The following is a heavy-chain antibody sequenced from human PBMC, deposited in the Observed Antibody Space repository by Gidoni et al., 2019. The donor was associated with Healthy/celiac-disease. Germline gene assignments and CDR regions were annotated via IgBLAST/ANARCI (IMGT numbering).Heavy chain of an antibody. J-gene: IGHJ5*02. Sequence: QLQLQESGPGLVKPSETLSLTCTVSGGSISSSSYYWGWIRQPPGKGLEWIGSIYYSGSTYYNPSLKSRVTISVDTSKNQFSLKLSSVTAADTAVYYCARDGDSSGYYSGVNWFDPWGQGTLVTVSS. CDR1: GGSISSSSYY. CDR3: ARDGDSSGYYSGVNWFDP. V-gene: IGHV4-39*07. D-gene: IGHD3-22*01. CDR2: IYYSGST.